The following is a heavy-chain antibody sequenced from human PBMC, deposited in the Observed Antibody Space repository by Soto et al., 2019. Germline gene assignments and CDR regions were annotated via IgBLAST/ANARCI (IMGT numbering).Heavy chain of an antibody. Sequence: EVQLEESGGGLVQPGGSLRLSCETSGFSFSDYDMHWVRQAPGKGLQWVPAVGTEGDTYYPDFVKGRFTVSRDNGKKSLFLDMKTLSAGDTAIYYCGRGTADGSGSYYIDYWGQGTLVTVSS. V-gene: IGHV3-13*01. J-gene: IGHJ4*02. CDR2: VGTEGDT. D-gene: IGHD3-10*01. CDR1: GFSFSDYD. CDR3: GRGTADGSGSYYIDY.